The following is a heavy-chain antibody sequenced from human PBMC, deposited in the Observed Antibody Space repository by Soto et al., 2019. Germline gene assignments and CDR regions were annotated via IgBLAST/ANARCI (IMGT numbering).Heavy chain of an antibody. D-gene: IGHD3-10*01. Sequence: SETLSLTCTVSGGSISSGDYYWSWIRQPPGKGLEWIGYIYYSGSTYYNPSLKSRVTISVDTSKNQFSLKLSSVTAADTAVYYCARGGGLSNYYYYGMDVWGQGTTVTVSS. CDR2: IYYSGST. CDR1: GGSISSGDYY. V-gene: IGHV4-30-4*01. CDR3: ARGGGLSNYYYYGMDV. J-gene: IGHJ6*02.